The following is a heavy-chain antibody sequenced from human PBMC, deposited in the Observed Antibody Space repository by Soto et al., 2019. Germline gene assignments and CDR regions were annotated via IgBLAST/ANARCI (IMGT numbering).Heavy chain of an antibody. CDR1: GYSFTSYG. Sequence: QVQLVQSGAEVKKPGASVKVSCKASGYSFTSYGISWVRQAPGQGLEWMGWISAYNGNTNYAQKLQGRITMTTDTAPNSAFMGLWSLRPDATAVYYCARDNGFADSHVWGQGSTVTFSS. CDR2: ISAYNGNT. J-gene: IGHJ6*02. D-gene: IGHD3-10*01. V-gene: IGHV1-18*01. CDR3: ARDNGFADSHV.